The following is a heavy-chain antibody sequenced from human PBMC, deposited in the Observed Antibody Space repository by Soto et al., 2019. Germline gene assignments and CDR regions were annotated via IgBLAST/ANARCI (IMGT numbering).Heavy chain of an antibody. Sequence: SLKISCKVSGDSFISNWIGWVRQMPGKGLEWMGIIYPGDSDTRYSQSFQGQVTISADKSINTAYLQWSSLKASDTAMYYCARHRVGADAFDVWGQGTTVTVSS. D-gene: IGHD1-26*01. CDR1: GDSFISNW. J-gene: IGHJ3*01. CDR2: IYPGDSDT. CDR3: ARHRVGADAFDV. V-gene: IGHV5-51*01.